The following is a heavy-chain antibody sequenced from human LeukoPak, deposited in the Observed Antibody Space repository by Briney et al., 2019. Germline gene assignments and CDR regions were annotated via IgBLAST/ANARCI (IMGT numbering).Heavy chain of an antibody. D-gene: IGHD6-19*01. CDR2: VSGSGGST. CDR3: AKGAMAGTGDYFDY. J-gene: IGHJ4*02. CDR1: GFTFSSYA. V-gene: IGHV3-23*01. Sequence: GGSLRLSCAASGFTFSSYAMSWVRQAPGKGLEWVSTVSGSGGSTYYADSVKGRFTISGDNSKNTLYLQMNSLRAEDTAVYYCAKGAMAGTGDYFDYWGQGTLVTVSS.